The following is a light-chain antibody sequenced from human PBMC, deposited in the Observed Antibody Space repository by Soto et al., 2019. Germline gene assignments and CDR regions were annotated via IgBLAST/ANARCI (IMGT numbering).Light chain of an antibody. Sequence: AIQMTQSQSSLSASVGDRVTITCRASQGIRNDLGWYQQKPGKAPKLLIHAASSLQSGVPSRLSGSGSGTDFTLTISSLQPEDFATYYCLQDYIYPWTFGQGTKVEIK. CDR3: LQDYIYPWT. V-gene: IGKV1-6*01. J-gene: IGKJ1*01. CDR2: AAS. CDR1: QGIRND.